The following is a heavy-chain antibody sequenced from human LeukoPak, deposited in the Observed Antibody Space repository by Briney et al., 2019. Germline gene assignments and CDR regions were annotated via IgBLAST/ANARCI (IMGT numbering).Heavy chain of an antibody. D-gene: IGHD2-2*01. V-gene: IGHV5-51*01. CDR2: IYPGDSDT. J-gene: IGHJ4*02. CDR1: GYSFTTYW. CDR3: ARRYCSSTSCHLDY. Sequence: GESLKISCKGSGYSFTTYWIGWVRQMPGKGLEWMGIIYPGDSDTRYSPSFQGQVTISADRSISTAYLQWSILKASDTAVYYCARRYCSSTSCHLDYWGQGTLVTVSS.